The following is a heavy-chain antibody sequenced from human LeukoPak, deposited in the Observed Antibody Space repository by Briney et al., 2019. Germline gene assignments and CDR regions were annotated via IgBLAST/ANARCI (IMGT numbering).Heavy chain of an antibody. CDR2: INPNSGGT. J-gene: IGHJ5*02. Sequence: ASVKVSCKASGYTFTGYYMHWVRQAPGKGLECMGWINPNSGGTNYAQEFQGRVTMNRDTSIRTAYMELSGLRADDTAVYFCARPPTDIAALVAPEFDPWGQGTLVTVSS. V-gene: IGHV1-2*02. CDR3: ARPPTDIAALVAPEFDP. CDR1: GYTFTGYY. D-gene: IGHD6-6*01.